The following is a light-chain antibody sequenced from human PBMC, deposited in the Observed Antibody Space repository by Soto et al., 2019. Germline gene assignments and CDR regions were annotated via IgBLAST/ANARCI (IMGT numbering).Light chain of an antibody. Sequence: NFMLTQPHSVSESPGKTVTISCTRSSGSIASNYVQWYQQRPGSAPTTVIYEDNQRHSGVPDRFSGSFDSSSNSASLTISGLHTEDEADYYCQSYDSSSLVFGGGTKLTVL. J-gene: IGLJ2*01. CDR3: QSYDSSSLV. CDR2: EDN. CDR1: SGSIASNY. V-gene: IGLV6-57*04.